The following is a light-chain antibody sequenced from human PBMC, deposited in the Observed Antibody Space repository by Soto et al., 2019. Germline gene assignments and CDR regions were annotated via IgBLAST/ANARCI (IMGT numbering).Light chain of an antibody. J-gene: IGKJ1*01. V-gene: IGKV3-20*01. CDR1: QSVGSNY. CDR2: EAS. CDR3: QQYESSPRM. Sequence: EIVLTQSPGTLSLSPGERATLSCRASQSVGSNYLAWYQQKPGQAPRLLMYEASNRATGIPARFSGGGSGTDFTLTISSLEPEDFAVYYCQQYESSPRMFGQGTKGDIK.